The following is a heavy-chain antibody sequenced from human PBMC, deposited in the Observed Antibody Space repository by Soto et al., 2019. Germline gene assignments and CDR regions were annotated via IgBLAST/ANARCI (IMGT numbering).Heavy chain of an antibody. D-gene: IGHD2-15*01. V-gene: IGHV1-2*02. Sequence: ASVKVSCKASGYTFTGYYRHWERQAPGQGLEWMGWINPNSGGTNYAQKFQGRVTMTRDTSISTAYMELSRLRSDDTAVYYCAISRPFCSGGSCYFDYWGHGTLVTHSS. J-gene: IGHJ4*01. CDR2: INPNSGGT. CDR1: GYTFTGYY. CDR3: AISRPFCSGGSCYFDY.